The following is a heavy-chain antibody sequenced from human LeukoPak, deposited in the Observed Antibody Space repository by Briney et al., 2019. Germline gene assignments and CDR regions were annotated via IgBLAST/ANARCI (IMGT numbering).Heavy chain of an antibody. Sequence: GGSLRLSCAASGFTFSSYAMSWVRQAPGKGLEWVSAISGSGGSTYYADSVKGRFTISRDNSKNTLYLQMNSLRAEDTAVYYCXXXXXXXXSSSWYFDYWGQGTLVTVSS. CDR3: XXXXXXXXSSSWYFDY. D-gene: IGHD6-13*01. CDR2: ISGSGGST. CDR1: GFTFSSYA. V-gene: IGHV3-23*01. J-gene: IGHJ4*02.